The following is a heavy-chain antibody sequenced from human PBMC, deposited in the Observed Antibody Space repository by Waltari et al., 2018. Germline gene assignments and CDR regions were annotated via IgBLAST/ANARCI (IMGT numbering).Heavy chain of an antibody. V-gene: IGHV4-34*01. D-gene: IGHD4-4*01. CDR3: ARTGGGRNPRTVTTYYYMDV. Sequence: QVQLQQWGAGLLKPSETLSLTCAVYGGSFSGYYWSWIRQPPGKGLEWIGEINHSGSTNYNPSLKSRVTISVDTSKNQFSLKLSSVTAADTAVYYCARTGGGRNPRTVTTYYYMDVWGKGTTVTVSS. J-gene: IGHJ6*03. CDR2: INHSGST. CDR1: GGSFSGYY.